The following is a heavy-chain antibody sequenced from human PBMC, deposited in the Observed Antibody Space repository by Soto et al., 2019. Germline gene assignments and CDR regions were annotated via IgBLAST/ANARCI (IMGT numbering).Heavy chain of an antibody. Sequence: EVQLLESGGGLVQPGGSLRLSCAASGFTFSSYAMSWVRQAPGQGLEWVSAISGSGGSTYYADSVKGRFTIARDNSKNALYRQMNGLIAEDTAVYYCSKWGMTTVTTYAFDIWCQGTMVTVYS. D-gene: IGHD4-17*01. V-gene: IGHV3-23*01. CDR2: ISGSGGST. J-gene: IGHJ3*02. CDR1: GFTFSSYA. CDR3: SKWGMTTVTTYAFDI.